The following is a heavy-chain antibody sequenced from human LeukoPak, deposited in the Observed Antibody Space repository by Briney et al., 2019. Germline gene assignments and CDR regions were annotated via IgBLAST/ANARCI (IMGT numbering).Heavy chain of an antibody. CDR2: INHSGST. D-gene: IGHD3-10*01. Sequence: PSETLSLTCTVSGGSISSYYWSWIRQPPGKGLEWIGEINHSGSTNYNPSLKSRVTISVDTSKNQFSLKLSSVTAADTAVYYCARLANYYGSGSYYNQWFPKNNWFDPWGQGTLVTVSS. J-gene: IGHJ5*02. CDR3: ARLANYYGSGSYYNQWFPKNNWFDP. CDR1: GGSISSYY. V-gene: IGHV4-34*01.